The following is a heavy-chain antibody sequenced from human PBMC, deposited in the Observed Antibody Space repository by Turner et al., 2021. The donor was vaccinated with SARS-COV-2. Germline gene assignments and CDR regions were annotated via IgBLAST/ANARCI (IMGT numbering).Heavy chain of an antibody. V-gene: IGHV1-24*01. CDR3: ATGDAYCGGDCSIDY. CDR1: GYTLIELS. J-gene: IGHJ4*02. Sequence: QVQLVQSGAAVKKPGASVKVSCKVSGYTLIELSMHWVRQAPGKGLEWMGGFDPEDGETIYAQKFQGRVTMTEDTSTDTAYMELSSLRSEDTAVYYCATGDAYCGGDCSIDYWGQGTLVTVSS. D-gene: IGHD2-21*02. CDR2: FDPEDGET.